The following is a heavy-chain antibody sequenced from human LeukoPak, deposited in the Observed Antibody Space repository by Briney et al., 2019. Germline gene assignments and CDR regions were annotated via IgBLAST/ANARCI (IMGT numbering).Heavy chain of an antibody. CDR2: INAGNGNT. Sequence: ASVKVSCKASGYTFTSYAMHWVRQAPGQRLEWMGWINAGNGNTKYSQKFLGRVTITRDTSASTAYMELSSLRSEDTAVYYCARVASGARIQLWLSYFDLWGRGTLVTVSS. V-gene: IGHV1-3*01. CDR3: ARVASGARIQLWLSYFDL. J-gene: IGHJ2*01. D-gene: IGHD5-18*01. CDR1: GYTFTSYA.